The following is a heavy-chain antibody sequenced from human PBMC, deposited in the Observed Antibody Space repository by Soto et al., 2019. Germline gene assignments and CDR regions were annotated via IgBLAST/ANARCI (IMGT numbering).Heavy chain of an antibody. CDR3: AKGDLEVVVPAAIAY. D-gene: IGHD2-2*02. V-gene: IGHV3-23*01. CDR1: GFTFSSYA. Sequence: PGGSLRLSCAASGFTFSSYAMSWVRQAPGKGLEWVSAISGSGGSTYYADSVKGRFTISRDNSKNTLYLQMNSLRAEDTAVYYCAKGDLEVVVPAAIAYRGQGTLVTVSS. CDR2: ISGSGGST. J-gene: IGHJ4*02.